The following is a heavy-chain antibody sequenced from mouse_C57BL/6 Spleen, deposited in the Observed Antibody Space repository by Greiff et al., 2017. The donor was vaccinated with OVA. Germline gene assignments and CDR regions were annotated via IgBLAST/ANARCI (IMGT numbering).Heavy chain of an antibody. D-gene: IGHD2-4*01. CDR3: ARNVITTRRDYYAMDY. V-gene: IGHV2-2*01. Sequence: VKLQESGPGLVQPSQSLSITCTVSGFSLTSYGVHWVRQSPGKGLEWLGVIWSGGSTDYNAAFISRLSISKDNSKSQVFFKMNSLQADDTAIYYCARNVITTRRDYYAMDYWGQGTSVTVSS. CDR1: GFSLTSYG. J-gene: IGHJ4*01. CDR2: IWSGGST.